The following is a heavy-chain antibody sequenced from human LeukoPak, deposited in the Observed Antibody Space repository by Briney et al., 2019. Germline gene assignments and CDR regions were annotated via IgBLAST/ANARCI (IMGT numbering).Heavy chain of an antibody. J-gene: IGHJ4*02. CDR3: ARDRVYDSSGSPRPFDY. CDR1: GYTFTSYG. Sequence: ASVKVSCKASGYTFTSYGISWVRQAPGQGLEWMGWISAYNGNTNYAQKLQGRVTMTTDTSTSTAYMELRSLRSDDTAVYYCARDRVYDSSGSPRPFDYWGQGTLVTVS. CDR2: ISAYNGNT. D-gene: IGHD3-22*01. V-gene: IGHV1-18*01.